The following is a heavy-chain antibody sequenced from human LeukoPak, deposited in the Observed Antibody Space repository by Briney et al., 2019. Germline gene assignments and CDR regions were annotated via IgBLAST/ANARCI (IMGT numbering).Heavy chain of an antibody. CDR3: ASTYYYDSSGYYYYYCYMDV. CDR1: GGSISSYY. V-gene: IGHV4-59*01. D-gene: IGHD3-22*01. J-gene: IGHJ6*03. CDR2: IYYSGST. Sequence: SETLSLTCTVSGGSISSYYWSWIRQPPGKGLEWIGYIYYSGSTNYNPSLKSRVTISVDTSKNQFSLKLSSVTAADTAVYYCASTYYYDSSGYYYYYCYMDVWGKGTTVTVSS.